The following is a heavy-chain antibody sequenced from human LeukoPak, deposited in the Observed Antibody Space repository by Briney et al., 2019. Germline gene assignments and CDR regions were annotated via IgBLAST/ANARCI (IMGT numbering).Heavy chain of an antibody. CDR2: IIPILGIA. CDR1: GGTFSSYA. J-gene: IGHJ4*02. D-gene: IGHD2-15*01. Sequence: SVKVSCKASGGTFSSYAISWVRQAPGQGLEWMGRIIPILGIANYAQKFQGRVTITADKSTSTAYMELSSLRSEDAAVYYCARPGAGYCSGGSCYKIHYFDYWGQGTLVTVSS. V-gene: IGHV1-69*04. CDR3: ARPGAGYCSGGSCYKIHYFDY.